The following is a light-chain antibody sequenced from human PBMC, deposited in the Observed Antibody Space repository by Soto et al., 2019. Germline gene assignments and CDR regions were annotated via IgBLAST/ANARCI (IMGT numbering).Light chain of an antibody. CDR2: KIS. Sequence: DIVMTQTPLSSLVTLGQPASISCRSSQSLVHSDGTTYLNWLQQRPGQPPRLLIYKISNLFSGVPDRFSGSGAGTDFTLKISRVEAEDVGVYYCMQATQSPITFGQGTRLEIK. V-gene: IGKV2-24*01. J-gene: IGKJ5*01. CDR1: QSLVHSDGTTY. CDR3: MQATQSPIT.